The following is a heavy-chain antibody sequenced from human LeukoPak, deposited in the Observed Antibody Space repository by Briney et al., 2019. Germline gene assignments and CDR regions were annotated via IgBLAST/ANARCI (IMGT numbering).Heavy chain of an antibody. J-gene: IGHJ5*02. CDR2: IYHSGST. Sequence: PSQPLALTCAAPGPPISGRGYSWSWIRQPPGKGPEWIGYIYHSGSTYYNPSLKSRVTISVDRSKNQFSLKLSSVTAADTAVYYCARGVRVRGGNWFDPWGQGTLVTVSS. V-gene: IGHV4-30-2*01. CDR1: GPPISGRGYS. D-gene: IGHD3-10*01. CDR3: ARGVRVRGGNWFDP.